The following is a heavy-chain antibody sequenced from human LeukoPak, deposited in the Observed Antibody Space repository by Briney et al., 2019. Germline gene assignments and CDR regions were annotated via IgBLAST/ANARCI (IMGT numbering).Heavy chain of an antibody. J-gene: IGHJ6*03. CDR3: ARLVNQVVVPAAIWGYYYYYMDV. D-gene: IGHD2-2*02. CDR1: GGSISSGGYY. CDR2: IYYSGST. Sequence: SETLSLTCTVSGGSISSGGYYWSWIRQPPGKGLEWIGSIYYSGSTYYNPSLKSRVTISVDTSKNQFSLKLSSVTAADTAVYYCARLVNQVVVPAAIWGYYYYYMDVWGKGTTVTVSS. V-gene: IGHV4-30-2*03.